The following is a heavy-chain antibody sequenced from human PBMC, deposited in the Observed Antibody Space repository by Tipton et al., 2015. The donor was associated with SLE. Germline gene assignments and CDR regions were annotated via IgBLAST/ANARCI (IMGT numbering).Heavy chain of an antibody. Sequence: TLSLTCTVSGDTISDHYWSWIRQPPGKGLEWIGRVYATGSTYYNPSLKSRVTISLDSSKNQISLKLSSVSAADTAVYYCARVQRGPRSFDLWGRGTLVTVSS. CDR2: VYATGST. CDR1: GDTISDHY. D-gene: IGHD1-1*01. CDR3: ARVQRGPRSFDL. J-gene: IGHJ2*01. V-gene: IGHV4-4*08.